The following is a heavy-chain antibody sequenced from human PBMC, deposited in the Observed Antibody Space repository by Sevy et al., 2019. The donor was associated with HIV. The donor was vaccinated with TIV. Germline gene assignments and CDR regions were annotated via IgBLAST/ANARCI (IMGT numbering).Heavy chain of an antibody. CDR3: AKDMALNYYGSGSYYNTQDGMDV. J-gene: IGHJ6*02. CDR2: ISYEGSDE. CDR1: GFSFSNYA. D-gene: IGHD3-10*01. V-gene: IGHV3-30*18. Sequence: GGSLRLSCAASGFSFSNYAMHWVRQAPDKGLEWVAVISYEGSDEDYSDSVKGRFTISRDNSKNTLSLQMNSLTVEDTAVYYCAKDMALNYYGSGSYYNTQDGMDVWGRGTTVTVSS.